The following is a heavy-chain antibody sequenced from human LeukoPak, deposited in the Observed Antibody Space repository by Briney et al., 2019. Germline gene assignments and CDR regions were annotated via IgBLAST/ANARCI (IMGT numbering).Heavy chain of an antibody. V-gene: IGHV3-23*01. Sequence: GGSLRLSCAASGFTFSSYAMSWVRQAPGKGLEWVSAISGSAGSTYYADAVKGRFTISRDNSKNTLYLQMNSLRAEDSAVYYCAKEGNGDYYFDHWGQGTLVTVSS. D-gene: IGHD4-17*01. CDR3: AKEGNGDYYFDH. CDR1: GFTFSSYA. J-gene: IGHJ4*02. CDR2: ISGSAGST.